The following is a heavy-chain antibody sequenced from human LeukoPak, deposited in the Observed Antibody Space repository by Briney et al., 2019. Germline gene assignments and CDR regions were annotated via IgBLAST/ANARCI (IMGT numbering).Heavy chain of an antibody. Sequence: GGSLRLSCAASRFTFSSYAMSWVRQAPGKGLEWVSAISGSGGRTYYADSVEGRFTISRDNSKNTLYLQMNSLRAGDTAVYYCAKDYGDLYYYYGMDVWGQGTTVTVSS. CDR1: RFTFSSYA. CDR3: AKDYGDLYYYYGMDV. D-gene: IGHD4-17*01. J-gene: IGHJ6*02. V-gene: IGHV3-23*01. CDR2: ISGSGGRT.